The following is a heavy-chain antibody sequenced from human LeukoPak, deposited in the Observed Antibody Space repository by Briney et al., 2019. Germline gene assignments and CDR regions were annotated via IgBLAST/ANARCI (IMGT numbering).Heavy chain of an antibody. D-gene: IGHD3-3*01. CDR2: IYHSGSP. J-gene: IGHJ4*02. CDR3: ARPISSQGYFGVVID. Sequence: PSETLSLTCAVSGYSISSASYWGWIRQPPGKGLEWFGNIYHSGSPYYKPSLKSRVTISVDTSKNQFSLKLSSVTAADTAVYYCARPISSQGYFGVVIDWGQGTLVTVSS. CDR1: GYSISSASY. V-gene: IGHV4-38-2*01.